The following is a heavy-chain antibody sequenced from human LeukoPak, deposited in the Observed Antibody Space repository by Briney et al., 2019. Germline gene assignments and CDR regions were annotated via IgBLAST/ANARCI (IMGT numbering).Heavy chain of an antibody. J-gene: IGHJ4*02. V-gene: IGHV1-8*01. CDR2: MNPNSGNT. CDR1: GYTFTSYD. Sequence: GASVKVSCKASGYTFTSYDINWVRQATGQGLEWMGWMNPNSGNTGYAQKFQGRVTMTRNTSISTAYMELSSLRSEDQAVYYCARGHRHYGDYTVLGYCGQGTLATVSS. CDR3: ARGHRHYGDYTVLGY. D-gene: IGHD4-17*01.